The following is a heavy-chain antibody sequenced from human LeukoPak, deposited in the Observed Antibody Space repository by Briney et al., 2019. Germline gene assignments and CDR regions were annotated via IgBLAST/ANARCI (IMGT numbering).Heavy chain of an antibody. CDR3: ARGPSPRGAVPGGMNAFDI. CDR2: ISYDGSNK. CDR1: GFTFSSYG. V-gene: IGHV3-30*19. D-gene: IGHD2-15*01. J-gene: IGHJ3*02. Sequence: GGSLRLSCAASGFTFSSYGMHWVRQAPGKGLEWVAVISYDGSNKYYADSVKGRFTISRDNSKNTLYLQMNSLRAEDTAVYYCARGPSPRGAVPGGMNAFDIWGQGAMVTVSS.